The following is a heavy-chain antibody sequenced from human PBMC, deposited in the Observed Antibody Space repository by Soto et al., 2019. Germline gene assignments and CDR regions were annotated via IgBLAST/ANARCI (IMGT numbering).Heavy chain of an antibody. CDR2: ISTYNGKT. V-gene: IGHV1-18*01. J-gene: IGHJ3*02. CDR1: GYTFTSHG. Sequence: ASVKVSCKSSGYTFTSHGFAWVRQAPGQGLEWMGWISTYNGKTDYAQKFQGRVTMTSDTRTSTGYMELSSLRSDDTAVYYCARLLTEGATYREDAFDIWGQGTKVTVSS. CDR3: ARLLTEGATYREDAFDI. D-gene: IGHD1-26*01.